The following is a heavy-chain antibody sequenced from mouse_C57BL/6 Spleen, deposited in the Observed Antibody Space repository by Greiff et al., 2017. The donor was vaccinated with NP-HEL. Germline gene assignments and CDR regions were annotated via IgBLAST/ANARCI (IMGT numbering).Heavy chain of an antibody. D-gene: IGHD2-4*01. CDR1: GYSFTGYY. J-gene: IGHJ4*01. CDR3: ARRYYDYDERAMDY. Sequence: EVQLQQSGPELVKPGASVKISCKASGYSFTGYYMNWVKQSPEKSIEWIGEINPSTGGTTYNQKFKAKATLTVDKSSSTAYMQLKSLTSEDSAVYYCARRYYDYDERAMDYWGQGTSVTVSS. V-gene: IGHV1-42*01. CDR2: INPSTGGT.